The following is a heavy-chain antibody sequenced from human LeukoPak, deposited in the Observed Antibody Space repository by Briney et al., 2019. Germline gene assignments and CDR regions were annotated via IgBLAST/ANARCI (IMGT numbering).Heavy chain of an antibody. CDR2: IYYSGST. V-gene: IGHV4-59*01. J-gene: IGHJ4*02. CDR1: GDTISVYY. D-gene: IGHD3-22*01. Sequence: SETLSLTCTVSGDTISVYYWSWIRQPPGKGLEWIGYIYYSGSTNYNPSLKSRVTISVDTSKNQFSLKLSSVTSADTAVYYCARDSGSSGKFDYWGQGTLVTVSS. CDR3: ARDSGSSGKFDY.